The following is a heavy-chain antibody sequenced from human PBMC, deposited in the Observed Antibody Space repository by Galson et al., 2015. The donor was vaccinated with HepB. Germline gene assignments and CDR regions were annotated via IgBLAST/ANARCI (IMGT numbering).Heavy chain of an antibody. D-gene: IGHD2-8*01. V-gene: IGHV3-53*01. CDR1: GFTISSNY. Sequence: SLRLSCAGSGFTISSNYMSWVRQAPGRGLEWVSVIYSGGSTYYADSVKGRFTISRDNSKNTLYLQMNSLRAEDTAFYFCARDFAGYCTNGVCPHYSDYWGQGTLVTVSS. J-gene: IGHJ4*02. CDR3: ARDFAGYCTNGVCPHYSDY. CDR2: IYSGGST.